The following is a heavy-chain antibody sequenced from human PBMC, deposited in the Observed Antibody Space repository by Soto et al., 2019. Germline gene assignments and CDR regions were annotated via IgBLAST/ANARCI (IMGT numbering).Heavy chain of an antibody. D-gene: IGHD3-22*01. J-gene: IGHJ5*02. CDR1: GFTCSSYA. Sequence: GGYLRLSCAASGFTCSSYAMSWVRQAPGKGLEWVSAISGSGGSTYYADAVKGRFTISRDNSKNTLFLQMNRLRAEDTAVYYCAKIGCSTMIPQAWGQGTLVTVSS. V-gene: IGHV3-23*01. CDR2: ISGSGGST. CDR3: AKIGCSTMIPQA.